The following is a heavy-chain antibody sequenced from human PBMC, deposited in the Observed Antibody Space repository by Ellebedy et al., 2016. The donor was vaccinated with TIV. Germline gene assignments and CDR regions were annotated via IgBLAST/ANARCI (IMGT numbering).Heavy chain of an antibody. D-gene: IGHD4-23*01. Sequence: ASVKVSCKESGNTFTSYCVHWVRQATGQGLEWMGWMNPNSGNTGYAQKFQGRVTMTRNTSISTAYMELSSLRSEDTAVYYCARSSGNSYYFDYWGQGTLVTVSS. CDR3: ARSSGNSYYFDY. CDR2: MNPNSGNT. V-gene: IGHV1-8*02. CDR1: GNTFTSYC. J-gene: IGHJ4*02.